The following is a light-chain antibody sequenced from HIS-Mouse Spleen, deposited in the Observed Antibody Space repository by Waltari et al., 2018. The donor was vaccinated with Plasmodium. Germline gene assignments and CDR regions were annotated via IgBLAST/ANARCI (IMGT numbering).Light chain of an antibody. CDR1: ALPKKY. J-gene: IGLJ3*02. Sequence: SYELTQPPSVSVSPGQTARITCSGDALPKKYAYWYQQKSGQAPVLGIYEDSKPPSGIPERCDGARSGTMATLTISGSQVEDEADYYCYSTDSSGNHRVFGGGTKLTVL. V-gene: IGLV3-10*01. CDR2: EDS. CDR3: YSTDSSGNHRV.